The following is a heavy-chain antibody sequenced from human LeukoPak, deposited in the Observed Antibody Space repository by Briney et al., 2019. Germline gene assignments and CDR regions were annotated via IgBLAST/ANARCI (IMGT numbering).Heavy chain of an antibody. J-gene: IGHJ1*01. D-gene: IGHD6-13*01. CDR2: IIPIFGTA. CDR1: GGTFSSYA. CDR3: ARGDSSSPVGFQH. V-gene: IGHV1-69*05. Sequence: ASVKVSCKASGGTFSSYAISWVRQAPGQGLEWMGGIIPIFGTANYAQKLQGRVTMTTDTSTSTAYMELRSLRSDDTAVYYCARGDSSSPVGFQHWGQGTLVTVSS.